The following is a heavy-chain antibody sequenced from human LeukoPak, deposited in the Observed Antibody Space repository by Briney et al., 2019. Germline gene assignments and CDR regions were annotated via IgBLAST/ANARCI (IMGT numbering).Heavy chain of an antibody. V-gene: IGHV1-8*01. Sequence: ASVKVSCKASGYTFTSYDINWVRQATGQGLEWMGWMNPNSGNTGYAQKFQGRVTMTRNTSISTAYMGLSSLRSEDTAVYYCARDDYAMTNFDYWGQGTLVTVSS. CDR2: MNPNSGNT. D-gene: IGHD4-17*01. CDR1: GYTFTSYD. J-gene: IGHJ4*02. CDR3: ARDDYAMTNFDY.